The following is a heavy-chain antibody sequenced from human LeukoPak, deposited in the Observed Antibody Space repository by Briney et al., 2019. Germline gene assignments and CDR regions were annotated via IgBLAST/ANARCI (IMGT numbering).Heavy chain of an antibody. V-gene: IGHV4-59*01. CDR2: IYYSGST. D-gene: IGHD3-3*01. Sequence: PSETLSLTCTVSGGSISNYYWSWIRQPPGQGLEWIGYIYYSGSTNYNPSLKSRVTISVDTSKNQFSLKLSSVTAVDTAVYYCARPLNYDFWSGYYGPYDYWGQGTLVTVSP. J-gene: IGHJ4*02. CDR3: ARPLNYDFWSGYYGPYDY. CDR1: GGSISNYY.